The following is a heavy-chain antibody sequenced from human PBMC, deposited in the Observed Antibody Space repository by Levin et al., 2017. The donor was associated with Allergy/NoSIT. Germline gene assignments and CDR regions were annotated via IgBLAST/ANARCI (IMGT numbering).Heavy chain of an antibody. J-gene: IGHJ5*02. CDR3: AGAPEQQLGWFDP. V-gene: IGHV4-59*01. CDR1: GGSISSYY. Sequence: SETLSLTCTVSGGSISSYYWSWIRQPPGKGLEWIGYIYYSGSTNYNPSLKSRVTISVDTSKNQFSLKLSSVTAADTAVYYCAGAPEQQLGWFDPWGQGTLVTVSS. CDR2: IYYSGST. D-gene: IGHD6-13*01.